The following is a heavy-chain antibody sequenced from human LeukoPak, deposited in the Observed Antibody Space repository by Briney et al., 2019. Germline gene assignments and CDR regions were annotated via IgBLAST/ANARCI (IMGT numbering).Heavy chain of an antibody. CDR2: IYSSGST. CDR1: GGSISTYY. CDR3: ARTTEGYCSSASCFGFSYSYYMDV. J-gene: IGHJ6*03. Sequence: SETLSLTCTVSGGSISTYYWTWIRQPAGKGLEWIGRIYSSGSTNYNPSLKSRLTMTVDTSKNQFSLKLSSVIAADTAVYYCARTTEGYCSSASCFGFSYSYYMDVWGKGTTVTISS. V-gene: IGHV4-4*07. D-gene: IGHD2-2*01.